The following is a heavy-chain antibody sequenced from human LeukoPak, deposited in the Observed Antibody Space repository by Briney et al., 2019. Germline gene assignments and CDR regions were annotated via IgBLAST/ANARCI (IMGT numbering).Heavy chain of an antibody. V-gene: IGHV4-39*07. J-gene: IGHJ6*02. CDR1: GGSISSSSYY. CDR3: ASRVSSWPGKYYYYGMDV. CDR2: IYYSGST. D-gene: IGHD6-13*01. Sequence: PSETLSLTCTVSGGSISSSSYYWGWIRQPPGKGLEWIGSIYYSGSTYYNPSLKSRVTISVDTSKNQFSLKLSSVTAADTAVYYCASRVSSWPGKYYYYGMDVWGQGTTVTVSS.